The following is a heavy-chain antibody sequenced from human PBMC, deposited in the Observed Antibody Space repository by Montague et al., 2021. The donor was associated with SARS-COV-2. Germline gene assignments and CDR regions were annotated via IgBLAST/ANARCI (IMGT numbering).Heavy chain of an antibody. CDR2: IYSGGST. Sequence: SLRLSCAASGFTVSSNYMSWVRQAPGKGLEWVSVIYSGGSTYYADSVKGRFTISRHNSKNTLYLQMNSLRAEDRAVYYRARDLTYGSGRSYYYYGMDVWGQGTTVTVSS. CDR1: GFTVSSNY. V-gene: IGHV3-53*04. J-gene: IGHJ6*02. D-gene: IGHD3-10*01. CDR3: ARDLTYGSGRSYYYYGMDV.